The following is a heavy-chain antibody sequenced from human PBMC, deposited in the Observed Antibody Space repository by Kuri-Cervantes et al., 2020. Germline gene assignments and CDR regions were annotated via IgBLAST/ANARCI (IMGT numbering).Heavy chain of an antibody. CDR2: INPSGGST. V-gene: IGHV1-2*02. CDR3: ARVAAAAGIGGMDV. Sequence: ASVKVSCKASGYTFTSYYMHWVRQAPGQGLEWMGIINPSGGSTNYAQKFQGRVTMTRDTSISTAYMELSRLRSDDTAVYYCARVAAAAGIGGMDVWGQGTTVTVSS. D-gene: IGHD6-13*01. J-gene: IGHJ6*02. CDR1: GYTFTSYY.